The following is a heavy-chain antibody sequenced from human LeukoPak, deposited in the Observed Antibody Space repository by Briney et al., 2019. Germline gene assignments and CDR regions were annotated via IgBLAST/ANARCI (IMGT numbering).Heavy chain of an antibody. CDR1: GFTFSDYY. CDR2: ISGSSRYT. J-gene: IGHJ4*02. CDR3: GRGKDSPGY. Sequence: PGGSLRLSCAASGFTFSDYYMSWIRQAPGKGLEWVAYISGSSRYTDYADSVKGRFTISRDNAKKSLYLQMSSLRAEDTAVYYCGRGKDSPGYWGQGTLVTVSS. V-gene: IGHV3-11*06. D-gene: IGHD3/OR15-3a*01.